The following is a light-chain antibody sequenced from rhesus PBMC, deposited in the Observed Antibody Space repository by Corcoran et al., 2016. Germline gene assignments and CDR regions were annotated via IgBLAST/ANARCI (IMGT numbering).Light chain of an antibody. Sequence: ETVVTQSPATLSLSPGERATLSCRASQSVGNYLAWYHQKPGQSPRLLIFGASSRATGIPDRFSGRGAGTDFTLTISSLGPEDVGVYYCQQSSDFFTFGPGTKLDIE. CDR1: QSVGNY. CDR3: QQSSDFFT. J-gene: IGKJ3*01. V-gene: IGKV3-24*04. CDR2: GAS.